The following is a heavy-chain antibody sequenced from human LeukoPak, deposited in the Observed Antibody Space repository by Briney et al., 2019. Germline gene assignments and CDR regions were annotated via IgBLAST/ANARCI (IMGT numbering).Heavy chain of an antibody. CDR3: ARDHYGDPIYGMDV. J-gene: IGHJ6*02. CDR1: GYTFTSYA. V-gene: IGHV1-3*01. D-gene: IGHD4-17*01. CDR2: INAGNGNT. Sequence: ASVNVSCKASGYTFTSYAMHWVRQAPGQRLEWMGWINAGNGNTKYSQKFQGRVTITRDTSASTAYMELSSLRSEDTAVYYCARDHYGDPIYGMDVWGQGTTVTVSS.